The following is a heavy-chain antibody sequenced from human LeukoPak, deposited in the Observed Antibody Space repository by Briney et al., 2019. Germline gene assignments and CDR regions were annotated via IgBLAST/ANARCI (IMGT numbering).Heavy chain of an antibody. CDR1: GFTFSSYS. Sequence: GGSLRLSCAVSGFTFSSYSMNWVRQAPGKGLEWVSYISRSSSTIHYADSVKGRFTISRDNAKNTLYLQMNSLRAEDTAVYYCARGVRQWLLTYYFDYWGQGTLVTVSS. V-gene: IGHV3-48*01. D-gene: IGHD6-19*01. CDR2: ISRSSSTI. CDR3: ARGVRQWLLTYYFDY. J-gene: IGHJ4*02.